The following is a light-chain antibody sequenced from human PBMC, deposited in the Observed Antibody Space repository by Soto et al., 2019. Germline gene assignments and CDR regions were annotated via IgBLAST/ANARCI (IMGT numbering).Light chain of an antibody. CDR3: QQYGTSPLWT. CDR2: GAS. J-gene: IGKJ1*01. CDR1: QSVRNYL. V-gene: IGKV3-20*01. Sequence: EIVLTQSPGTLSVSPGDRATLSCRASQSVRNYLLAWYQQKPGQAPRLLIYGASNRTTGIPDMVSGSGSGTDFTLTISRLGPEDIAVDYCQQYGTSPLWTFGQGTTLEIK.